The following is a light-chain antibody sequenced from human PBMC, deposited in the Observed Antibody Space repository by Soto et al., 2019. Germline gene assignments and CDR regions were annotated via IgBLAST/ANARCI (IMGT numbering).Light chain of an antibody. Sequence: QSVLTQPASVSGSPGQSITISCTGTSSDVGSYNLVSWYQQHPGKAPKFMIYGVSTRPSGVSSRFSGSKSGNTASLTISGLQAEDEADSYCISYTASSTSYVFGRGTKVTVL. J-gene: IGLJ1*01. V-gene: IGLV2-14*02. CDR2: GVS. CDR3: ISYTASSTSYV. CDR1: SSDVGSYNL.